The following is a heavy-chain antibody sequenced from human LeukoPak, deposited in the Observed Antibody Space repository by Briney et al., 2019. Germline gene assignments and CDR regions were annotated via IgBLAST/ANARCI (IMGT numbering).Heavy chain of an antibody. CDR2: IYHSGST. CDR3: ARVRPYYYYMDV. Sequence: SETLSLTCAVSGYSLSSGYYWGWIRQPPGKGLEWIGSIYHSGSTYYNPSLKSRVTISVDTSKNQFSLKLSSVTAADTAVYYCARVRPYYYYMDVWGKGTTVTVSS. CDR1: GYSLSSGYY. J-gene: IGHJ6*03. V-gene: IGHV4-38-2*01.